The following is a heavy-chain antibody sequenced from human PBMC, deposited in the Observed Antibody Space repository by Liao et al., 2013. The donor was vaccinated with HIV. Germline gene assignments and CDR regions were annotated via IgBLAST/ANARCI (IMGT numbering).Heavy chain of an antibody. CDR2: IYFNGRT. CDR3: ASHFTWNNYALNWFDS. J-gene: IGHJ5*01. Sequence: QLQLQESGPGLVKPSETLSLTCTASNGSLSSASYYWAWVRQSPMKGLEWVGSIYFNGRTSYNPSLKSRLSMSIDTSKNQFSLTLTSVTAADTAVYYCASHFTWNNYALNWFDSWGQGTLVTVSS. CDR1: NGSLSSASYY. V-gene: IGHV4-39*07. D-gene: IGHD1/OR15-1a*01.